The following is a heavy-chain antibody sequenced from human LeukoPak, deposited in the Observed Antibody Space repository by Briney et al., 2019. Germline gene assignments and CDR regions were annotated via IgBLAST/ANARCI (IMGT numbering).Heavy chain of an antibody. CDR2: IYSGGST. CDR1: GLTITSYT. D-gene: IGHD3-10*01. CDR3: ARDVGGSGSTTQPDY. V-gene: IGHV3-66*01. Sequence: GGSLRLSCAASGLTITSYTMNWVRQAPGKGLEWVSVIYSGGSTYYADSVKGRFTISRDNSKNTLYLQMNSLRAEDTAVYYCARDVGGSGSTTQPDYWGQGTLVTVSS. J-gene: IGHJ4*02.